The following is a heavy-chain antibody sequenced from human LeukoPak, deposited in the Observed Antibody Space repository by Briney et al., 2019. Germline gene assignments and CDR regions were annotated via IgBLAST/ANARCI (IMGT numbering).Heavy chain of an antibody. CDR3: AEGPDSIGLGY. CDR1: GYTFTSYG. CDR2: IIPIFGTA. V-gene: IGHV1-69*06. Sequence: SVKVSCKASGYTFTSYGITWVRQAPGQGLEWMGGIIPIFGTANYAQKFQGRVTITADKSTSTAYMELSSLRSEDTAVYYCAEGPDSIGLGYWGQGTLVTVSS. J-gene: IGHJ4*02. D-gene: IGHD3-22*01.